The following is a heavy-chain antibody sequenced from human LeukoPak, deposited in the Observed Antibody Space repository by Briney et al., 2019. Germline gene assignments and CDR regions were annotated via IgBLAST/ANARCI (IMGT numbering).Heavy chain of an antibody. CDR3: VSLDSAMALGY. D-gene: IGHD5-18*01. V-gene: IGHV4-30-4*01. Sequence: PSQTLSLPCPVSGGSISSGDYYWSWIRQRPGKGLEWIGFIYYSGSTHYNPSLKSRVIISVDTSKNQFSLRLTSVTAADTAVYYCVSLDSAMALGYWGQGTLVTVSS. J-gene: IGHJ4*02. CDR2: IYYSGST. CDR1: GGSISSGDYY.